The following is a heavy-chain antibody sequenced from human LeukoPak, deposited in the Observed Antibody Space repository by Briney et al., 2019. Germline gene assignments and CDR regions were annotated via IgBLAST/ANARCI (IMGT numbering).Heavy chain of an antibody. Sequence: SETLSLTCAVYGGSFSGYYWSWIRQPPGKGLEWIGEINHSGSTNYNPSLKSRVTISVDTSKNQFSLKLSSVIAADTAVYYCARRRPSNGYNFGYWGQGTLVTVSS. D-gene: IGHD5-24*01. CDR1: GGSFSGYY. J-gene: IGHJ4*02. CDR2: INHSGST. V-gene: IGHV4-34*01. CDR3: ARRRPSNGYNFGY.